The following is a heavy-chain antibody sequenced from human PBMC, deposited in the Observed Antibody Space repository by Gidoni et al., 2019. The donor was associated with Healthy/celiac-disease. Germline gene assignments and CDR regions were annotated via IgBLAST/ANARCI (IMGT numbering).Heavy chain of an antibody. Sequence: QLQLQESGPGLVKPSETLSLTCTVSGGSISSSSYYWGWIRQPPGKGLEWIGSIYYSGSTYYNPSLKSRVTISVDTSKNQFSPKLSSVTAADTAVYYCARLGQQLVGDYYYYYGMDVWGQGTTVTVSS. CDR2: IYYSGST. J-gene: IGHJ6*02. V-gene: IGHV4-39*01. CDR3: ARLGQQLVGDYYYYYGMDV. CDR1: GGSISSSSYY. D-gene: IGHD6-13*01.